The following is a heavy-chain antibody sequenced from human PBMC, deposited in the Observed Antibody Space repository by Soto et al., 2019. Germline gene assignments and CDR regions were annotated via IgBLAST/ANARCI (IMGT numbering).Heavy chain of an antibody. D-gene: IGHD5-18*01. J-gene: IGHJ3*01. V-gene: IGHV3-30*18. CDR3: VKGDLDTAVVNSPDAFDF. CDR2: ISYDGNNK. Sequence: QVNLVESGGGVVQPGRSLRLSCEASGFIFSDFGMHWVRQAPGKGLEWVAVISYDGNNKYYAQSVKGRFTISRDNSKHTVFLNMDSLRPEDTAVYHCVKGDLDTAVVNSPDAFDFWGPGTMVTVS. CDR1: GFIFSDFG.